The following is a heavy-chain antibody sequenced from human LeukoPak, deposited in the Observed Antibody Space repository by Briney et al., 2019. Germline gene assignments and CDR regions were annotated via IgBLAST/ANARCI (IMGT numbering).Heavy chain of an antibody. V-gene: IGHV1-18*01. Sequence: ASVKVSCKASGYTFTSYGISWVRQAPGQGLEWMGWISAYKGKTNYAQKLQGRVTMTTDTSKSTAYMELRSLRSDDTAVYYCARDRIAAAGPGHYYYYYGMDVWGQGTTVTVSS. CDR3: ARDRIAAAGPGHYYYYYGMDV. D-gene: IGHD6-13*01. J-gene: IGHJ6*02. CDR1: GYTFTSYG. CDR2: ISAYKGKT.